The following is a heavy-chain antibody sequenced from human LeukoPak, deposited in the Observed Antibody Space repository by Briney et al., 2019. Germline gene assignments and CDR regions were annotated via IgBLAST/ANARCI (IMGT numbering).Heavy chain of an antibody. V-gene: IGHV1-46*01. J-gene: IGHJ4*02. CDR1: GYTFTSYY. CDR3: ARFVSHLRAFDYGGNFQDY. Sequence: ASVNVSCKASGYTFTSYYMHWVRQAPGQGLEWMGIINPSGGSTSYAQKFQGRVTMTRDTSTSTVYMELSSLRSEDTAVYYCARFVSHLRAFDYGGNFQDYWGQGTLVTVSS. D-gene: IGHD4-23*01. CDR2: INPSGGST.